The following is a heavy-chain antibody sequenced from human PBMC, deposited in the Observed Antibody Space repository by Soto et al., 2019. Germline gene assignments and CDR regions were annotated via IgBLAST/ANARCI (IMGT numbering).Heavy chain of an antibody. CDR2: MDYDETNK. J-gene: IGHJ4*02. CDR1: GISISRHG. V-gene: IGHV3-33*01. D-gene: IGHD2-8*02. CDR3: ARDLAHWSICFED. Sequence: QVQLVESGGGVVQPGRSLRVSCVASGISISRHGMHWVRQAPGKGLEWVAGMDYDETNKYYADSVKGRFTISRDTSKNTVYRQMNGLRVDDYSVYFCARDLAHWSICFEDRGQGTLVSVSS.